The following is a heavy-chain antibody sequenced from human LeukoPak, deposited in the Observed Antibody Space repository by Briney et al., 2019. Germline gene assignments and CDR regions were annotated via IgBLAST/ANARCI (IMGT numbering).Heavy chain of an antibody. CDR3: ARVDTSSWSRYDY. D-gene: IGHD2-2*01. Sequence: GASVKVSCKASGYTFTSYYMHWVRQAPGQGLEWMGWINTNTGNPTYAQGFTGRFVFSLDTSVTTAYLQISSLKAEDTAVYYCARVDTSSWSRYDYWGQGSLVTVSS. J-gene: IGHJ4*02. CDR2: INTNTGNP. V-gene: IGHV7-4-1*02. CDR1: GYTFTSYY.